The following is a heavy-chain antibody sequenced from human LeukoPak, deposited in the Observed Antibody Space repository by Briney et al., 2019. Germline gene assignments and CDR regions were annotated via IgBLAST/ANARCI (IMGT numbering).Heavy chain of an antibody. CDR1: GGSFSGYY. D-gene: IGHD5-18*01. CDR2: INHSGST. V-gene: IGHV4-34*01. CDR3: ARGRRRYSYGTAHYFDY. Sequence: SETLSLTCAVYGGSFSGYYWGWIRQPPGKGLEWIGEINHSGSTNYNPSLKSRVTISVDTSKNQFSLKLSSVTAADTAVYYCARGRRRYSYGTAHYFDYWGQGTLVTVSS. J-gene: IGHJ4*02.